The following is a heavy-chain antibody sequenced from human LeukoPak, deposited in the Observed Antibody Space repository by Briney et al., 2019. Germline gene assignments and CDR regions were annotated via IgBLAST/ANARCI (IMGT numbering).Heavy chain of an antibody. CDR2: IRYDGSNK. CDR3: ARDYDFWSGYYSPTRGYFGY. Sequence: PGGSLRLSCAASGFTFSGSGMHWVRQAPGKGLEWVTFIRYDGSNKYYTDSVKGRFTIPRDNSKNTLYLQMDSLRAEDTAVYYCARDYDFWSGYYSPTRGYFGYWGQGTLVTVSS. D-gene: IGHD3-3*01. J-gene: IGHJ4*02. CDR1: GFTFSGSG. V-gene: IGHV3-30*02.